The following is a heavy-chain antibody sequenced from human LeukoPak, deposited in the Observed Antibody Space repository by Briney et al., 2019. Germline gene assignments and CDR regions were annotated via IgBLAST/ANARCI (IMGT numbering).Heavy chain of an antibody. J-gene: IGHJ4*02. CDR2: IYYSGST. Sequence: SETLSLTCSVSGGSISNYYWTWIRQPPGKGLEWIGYIYYSGSTYYNPSLKSRVTISVDTSKNQFSLKLSSVTAADTAVYYCARCGIRRYFDYWGQGTLVTVSS. V-gene: IGHV4-30-4*08. CDR3: ARCGIRRYFDY. CDR1: GGSISNYY. D-gene: IGHD1-26*01.